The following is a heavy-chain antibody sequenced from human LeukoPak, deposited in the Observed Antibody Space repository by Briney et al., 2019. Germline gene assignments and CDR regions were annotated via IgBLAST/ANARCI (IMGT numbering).Heavy chain of an antibody. D-gene: IGHD3-22*01. Sequence: PGGSLRLSCAASGFGFGSYWMHWVRQAPGKGLEWVGNIKHDGGESFYVDSVKGRFTISRDNAKKSLYLQINSLRAKDTAVYYCARTTFYYDSSGYYDYWGQGTPVTVSA. J-gene: IGHJ4*02. CDR1: GFGFGSYW. CDR2: IKHDGGES. V-gene: IGHV3-7*01. CDR3: ARTTFYYDSSGYYDY.